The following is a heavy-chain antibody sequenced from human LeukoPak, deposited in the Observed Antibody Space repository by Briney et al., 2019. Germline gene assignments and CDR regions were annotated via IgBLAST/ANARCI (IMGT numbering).Heavy chain of an antibody. V-gene: IGHV1-2*06. D-gene: IGHD6-13*01. Sequence: ASVKVSCKASGYTFTGYYMHWVRQAPGQGLEWMGRINPNSGGTNYAQKFQGRVTMTRDTSISTAYMELSRLRSDDTAVYYCARDVGLYSSSWYGGLYFDYWGQGTLVTVSS. CDR3: ARDVGLYSSSWYGGLYFDY. CDR1: GYTFTGYY. CDR2: INPNSGGT. J-gene: IGHJ4*02.